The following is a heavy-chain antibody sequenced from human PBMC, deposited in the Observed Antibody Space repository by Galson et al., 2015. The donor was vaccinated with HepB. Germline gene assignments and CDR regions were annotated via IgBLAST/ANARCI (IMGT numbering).Heavy chain of an antibody. J-gene: IGHJ4*02. CDR3: AKATSGTCSGANCYYFDF. D-gene: IGHD2-15*01. CDR2: FSGPVATT. V-gene: IGHV3-23*01. Sequence: WVSTFSGPVATTYHAASVEGRFTISRDNSKNTLSLQMNGLRADDTAVYYCAKATSGTCSGANCYYFDFWGQGALVTVSS.